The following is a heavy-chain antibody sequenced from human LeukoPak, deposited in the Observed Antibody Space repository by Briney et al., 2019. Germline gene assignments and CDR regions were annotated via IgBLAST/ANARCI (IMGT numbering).Heavy chain of an antibody. J-gene: IGHJ5*02. CDR2: IYYSGST. V-gene: IGHV4-30-4*01. CDR3: ARAHMITFGGVIVFNWFDP. D-gene: IGHD3-16*02. CDR1: GGSISSGDYY. Sequence: PSETLSLTCTVSGGSISSGDYYWSWIRQPPGKGLEWIGYIYYSGSTYYNPSLKSRVTISVDTSKNQFSLKLSSVTAADTAVYYCARAHMITFGGVIVFNWFDPRGQGTLVTVSS.